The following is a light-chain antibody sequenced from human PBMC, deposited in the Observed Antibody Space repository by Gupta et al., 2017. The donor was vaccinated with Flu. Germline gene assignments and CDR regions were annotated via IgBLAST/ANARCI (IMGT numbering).Light chain of an antibody. CDR2: NGS. V-gene: IGKV2-24*01. Sequence: VTLGHASAGDCRTSPSRVHSDGTTYLSWLQQRPGKPPRLLIYNGSNPGSGVPDRFSGSGAGTDFTLRISIVDAEDVGVYYCRQTKEFPDTFGRGTKLEIK. J-gene: IGKJ2*01. CDR3: RQTKEFPDT. CDR1: PSRVHSDGTTY.